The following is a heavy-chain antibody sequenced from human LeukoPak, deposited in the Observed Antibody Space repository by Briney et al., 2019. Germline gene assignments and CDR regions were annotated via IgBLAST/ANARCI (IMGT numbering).Heavy chain of an antibody. CDR3: ARHPILAPEVDY. CDR2: IYPGDSDT. J-gene: IGHJ4*02. CDR1: GYSFTSYW. D-gene: IGHD3-3*02. Sequence: GESLKISCKGSGYSFTSYWIAWVRQMPGKGLEWMGIIYPGDSDTRYSPSFQGQVTISADKSITTAYLEWSSLKASDTAMFYCARHPILAPEVDYWGQGTLVTVSS. V-gene: IGHV5-51*01.